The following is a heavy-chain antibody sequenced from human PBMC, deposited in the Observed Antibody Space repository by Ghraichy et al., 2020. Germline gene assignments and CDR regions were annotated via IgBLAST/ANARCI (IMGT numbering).Heavy chain of an antibody. CDR1: GFNFSGSA. Sequence: GGSLRLSCAASGFNFSGSAIHWVRQASWKGLEWVGRIRTTTNNYATSSAASVKYRFTLSSDDSKNTAYLQLGSLKTEDTAVYYCSTNRRDGYNVEASDIWGQGTMVTVSS. V-gene: IGHV3-73*01. D-gene: IGHD5-24*01. J-gene: IGHJ3*02. CDR2: IRTTTNNYAT. CDR3: STNRRDGYNVEASDI.